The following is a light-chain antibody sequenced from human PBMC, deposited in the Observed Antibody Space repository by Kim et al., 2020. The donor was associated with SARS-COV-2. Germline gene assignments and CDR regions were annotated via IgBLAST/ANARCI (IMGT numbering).Light chain of an antibody. CDR1: QSVSSN. CDR2: GTS. CDR3: QQYNKWPPT. V-gene: IGKV3-15*01. J-gene: IGKJ5*01. Sequence: VSPGERATLYGRASQSVSSNLAWYQQKPGQAPRLLIYGTSTRVTAIPATFSGRGSGTEFTLTISSLQSEDFAIYYCQQYNKWPPTFGQGTRLEIK.